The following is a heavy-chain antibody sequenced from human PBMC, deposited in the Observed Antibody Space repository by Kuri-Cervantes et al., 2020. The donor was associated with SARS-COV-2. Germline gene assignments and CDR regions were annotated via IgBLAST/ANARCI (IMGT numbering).Heavy chain of an antibody. J-gene: IGHJ4*02. CDR3: ARGSYDSSGYYFEDY. D-gene: IGHD3-22*01. V-gene: IGHV4-61*05. Sequence: ESLKISCTVSGGSISSSSYYWGWIRQPPGKGLEWMGYIHYSGTTTYSPSLKSRLTISVDTPKNQFSLKVTSVTAADTAVYYCARGSYDSSGYYFEDYWGQGTLVTVSS. CDR2: IHYSGTT. CDR1: GGSISSSSYY.